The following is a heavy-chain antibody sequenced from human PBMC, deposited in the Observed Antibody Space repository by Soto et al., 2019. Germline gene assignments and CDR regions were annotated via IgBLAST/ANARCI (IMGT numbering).Heavy chain of an antibody. CDR2: IYYSGST. CDR1: GGSISSGDYY. J-gene: IGHJ4*02. D-gene: IGHD5-18*01. CDR3: AREGRPDTAMVTGPFDY. V-gene: IGHV4-30-4*01. Sequence: SETLSLTCTVSGGSISSGDYYWSWIRQPPGKGLEWIGYIYYSGSTYYNPSLKSRVTISVDTSKNQFSLKLSSVTAADTAVYYCAREGRPDTAMVTGPFDYWGQGTLVTVSS.